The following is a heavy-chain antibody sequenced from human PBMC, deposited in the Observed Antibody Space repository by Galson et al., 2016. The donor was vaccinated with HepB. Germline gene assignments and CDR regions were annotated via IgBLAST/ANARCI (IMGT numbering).Heavy chain of an antibody. V-gene: IGHV1-46*01. Sequence: SVKVSCKASGNTFTSYYMHWVRQAPGQGLEYMGIINPSGDSTNYAQKFQGRVTMARDTSTSTVYLELSSLRSEDTAVYYCATSGGPFLSGVNGMDVWGQGTTVTVSS. CDR2: INPSGDST. D-gene: IGHD3-3*02. J-gene: IGHJ6*02. CDR1: GNTFTSYY. CDR3: ATSGGPFLSGVNGMDV.